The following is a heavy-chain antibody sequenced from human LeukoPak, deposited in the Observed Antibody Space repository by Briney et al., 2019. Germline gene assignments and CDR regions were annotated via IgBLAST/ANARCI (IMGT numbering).Heavy chain of an antibody. Sequence: GRSLRLSCAASGFTFSSYGMHWVRQAPGKGLEWVAVISYDGSNKYYADSVKGRFTISRDNSKNTLYLQMNSLRAEDTAVYYCAKDFIGYCSGPPLTPCAFDIWGQGTMVTVSS. CDR2: ISYDGSNK. J-gene: IGHJ3*02. D-gene: IGHD2-15*01. CDR3: AKDFIGYCSGPPLTPCAFDI. CDR1: GFTFSSYG. V-gene: IGHV3-30*18.